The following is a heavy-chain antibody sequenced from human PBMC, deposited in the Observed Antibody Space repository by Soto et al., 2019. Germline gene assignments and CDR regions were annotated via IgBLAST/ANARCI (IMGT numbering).Heavy chain of an antibody. Sequence: GRSLRLSCAASGFTFSSYAMSWVRQAPGKGLEWVSAISGSGGSTYYADSVKGRFTISRDNSKNTLYLQMNSLRAEDTAVYYCASPVGCSSTSCYAQRYFDYWGQGTLVTVSS. D-gene: IGHD2-2*01. V-gene: IGHV3-23*01. CDR2: ISGSGGST. CDR3: ASPVGCSSTSCYAQRYFDY. J-gene: IGHJ4*02. CDR1: GFTFSSYA.